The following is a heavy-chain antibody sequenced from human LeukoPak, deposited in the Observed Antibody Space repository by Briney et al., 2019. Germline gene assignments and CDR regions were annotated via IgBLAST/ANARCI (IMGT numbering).Heavy chain of an antibody. J-gene: IGHJ4*02. CDR2: IKKDGSEK. Sequence: GGSLRLSCAASGFTFDTYWMSWVRQAPGKSLEWVANIKKDGSEKYYVDSVKGRFTISRDNAESSLYLQMNSLRAGDTAVYYCATVSVSGWRQNDYWGQGTLVTVSS. V-gene: IGHV3-7*01. D-gene: IGHD6-19*01. CDR1: GFTFDTYW. CDR3: ATVSVSGWRQNDY.